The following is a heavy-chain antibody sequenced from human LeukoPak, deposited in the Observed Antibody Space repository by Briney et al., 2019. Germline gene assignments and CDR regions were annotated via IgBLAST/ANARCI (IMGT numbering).Heavy chain of an antibody. V-gene: IGHV4-34*01. CDR1: GGSFSGYY. CDR3: TVAVGY. J-gene: IGHJ4*02. Sequence: SETLSLTCAVYGGSFSGYYWSWIRQPPGKGLEWIGEINHSRSTNYNPSLKSRVTISVDTSKNQFSLKLSSVTAADTAVYYCTVAVGYWGQGTLVTVSS. CDR2: INHSRST. D-gene: IGHD1-26*01.